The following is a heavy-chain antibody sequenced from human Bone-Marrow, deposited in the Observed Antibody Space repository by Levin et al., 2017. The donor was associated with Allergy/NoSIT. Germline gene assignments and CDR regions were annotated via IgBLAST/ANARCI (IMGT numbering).Heavy chain of an antibody. J-gene: IGHJ6*02. CDR1: GFTFSSYA. V-gene: IGHV3-30*04. CDR3: ARERALGSYYYYGMDV. D-gene: IGHD7-27*01. CDR2: ISYDGSNK. Sequence: GGSLRLSCAASGFTFSSYAMHWVRQAPGKGLEWVAVISYDGSNKYYADSVKGRFTISRDNSKNTLYLQMNSLRAEDTAVYYCARERALGSYYYYGMDVWGQGTTVTVSS.